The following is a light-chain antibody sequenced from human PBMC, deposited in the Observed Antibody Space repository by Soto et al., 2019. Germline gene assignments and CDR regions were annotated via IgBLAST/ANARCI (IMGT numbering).Light chain of an antibody. CDR2: SAS. CDR1: QSISTY. J-gene: IGKJ4*01. Sequence: DIQMTQSPSSLSASVGDRLTITCRASQSISTYLNWYQQKPGKAPDLLIYSASNLQSEVPSRFSGSGSWTDFTLTISSLQPEDFATYYCRRANSFPLTFGGGTKVDIK. CDR3: RRANSFPLT. V-gene: IGKV1-39*01.